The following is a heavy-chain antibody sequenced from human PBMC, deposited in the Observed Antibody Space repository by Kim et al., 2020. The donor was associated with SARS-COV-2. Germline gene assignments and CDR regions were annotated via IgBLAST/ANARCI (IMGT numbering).Heavy chain of an antibody. D-gene: IGHD3-9*01. CDR1: GFTFSSYG. V-gene: IGHV3-33*08. J-gene: IGHJ4*02. Sequence: GGSLRLSCAASGFTFSSYGMHWVRQAPGKGLEWVAVIWYDGSNKYYADSVKGRFTISRDNSKNTLYLQMNSLRAEDTAVYYCARDPILTGYSLDYWGQGTLVTVSS. CDR3: ARDPILTGYSLDY. CDR2: IWYDGSNK.